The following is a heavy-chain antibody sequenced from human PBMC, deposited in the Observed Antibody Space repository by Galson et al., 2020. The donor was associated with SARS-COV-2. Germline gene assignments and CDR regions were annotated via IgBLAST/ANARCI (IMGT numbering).Heavy chain of an antibody. CDR2: VNPNSGNT. Sequence: ASVLESCKASGYTFNNYDINWVRQATAQGLEWMGSVNPNSGNTGYAQKFQGRVNLTRNTSINTASMELSYLTSDDTAVYYCTRGAGYFDSGGYSSDYWGQGTLVTVSS. CDR3: TRGAGYFDSGGYSSDY. J-gene: IGHJ4*02. CDR1: GYTFNNYD. V-gene: IGHV1-8*02. D-gene: IGHD3-22*01.